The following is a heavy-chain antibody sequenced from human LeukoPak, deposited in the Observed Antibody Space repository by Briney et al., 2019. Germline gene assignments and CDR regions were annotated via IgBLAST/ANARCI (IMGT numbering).Heavy chain of an antibody. D-gene: IGHD3-3*01. J-gene: IGHJ4*02. CDR2: IKQDGSEI. CDR1: GFTFSSYG. V-gene: IGHV3-7*03. Sequence: GGSLRLSCAASGFTFSSYGMSWVRQAPGKGPEWVANIKQDGSEIYYVDSVKGRFTISRDNSKNTLYLQMNSLRAEDTAVYYCARTKSFGVYYFDYWGQGTLVTVSS. CDR3: ARTKSFGVYYFDY.